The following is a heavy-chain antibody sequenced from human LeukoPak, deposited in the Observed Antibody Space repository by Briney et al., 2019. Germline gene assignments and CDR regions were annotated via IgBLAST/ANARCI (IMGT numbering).Heavy chain of an antibody. J-gene: IGHJ3*02. D-gene: IGHD2-2*01. CDR3: AREVIEPSATDAFDI. CDR1: GDSITSNYYF. CDR2: INSRGSA. V-gene: IGHV4-31*03. Sequence: SETLSLTCTVSGDSITSNYYFWGWIRQHPGEGLEWIGYINSRGSAYYNPSLGSRVTVSIDTSKKQFSLNLSFVTAADTAVYFCAREVIEPSATDAFDIWGQGTMVTVSS.